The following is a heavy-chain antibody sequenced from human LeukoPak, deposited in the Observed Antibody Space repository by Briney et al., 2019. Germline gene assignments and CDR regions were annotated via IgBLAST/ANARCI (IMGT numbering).Heavy chain of an antibody. Sequence: SETLSLTCTASGGSISSYYWSWIRQPPGKGLEWIGYIYYSGSTNYNPSLKSRVTISVDTSKNQFSLKLSSVTAADTAVYYCARAVEGRDYAFDIWGQGTMVTVSS. CDR2: IYYSGST. CDR1: GGSISSYY. V-gene: IGHV4-59*01. CDR3: ARAVEGRDYAFDI. J-gene: IGHJ3*02.